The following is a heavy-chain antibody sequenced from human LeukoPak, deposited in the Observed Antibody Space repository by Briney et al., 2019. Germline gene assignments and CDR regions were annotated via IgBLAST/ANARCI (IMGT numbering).Heavy chain of an antibody. CDR2: IKQDGSEK. J-gene: IGHJ5*02. CDR3: AKVVVVAATCWFDP. D-gene: IGHD2-15*01. V-gene: IGHV3-7*01. Sequence: TGGSLRLSCAASGFTFSSYWLSWVGQAPGKGLEWVANIKQDGSEKYYVDSVKGRFTISRDNANNSLYLQMNSLRAEDTAVYYCAKVVVVAATCWFDPWGQGTLVTVSS. CDR1: GFTFSSYW.